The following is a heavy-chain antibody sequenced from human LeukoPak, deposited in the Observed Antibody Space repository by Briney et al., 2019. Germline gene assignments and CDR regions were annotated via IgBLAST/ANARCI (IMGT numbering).Heavy chain of an antibody. J-gene: IGHJ4*02. CDR2: ISSSSSTI. D-gene: IGHD3-10*01. CDR3: ARAPTMVRGVMIY. V-gene: IGHV3-48*01. Sequence: GGSLSLSCAASGFTFSSYSMHWVRQAPGKGLEWVSYISSSSSTIYYADSVKGRFTISRDNAKNSLYLQKNSLRAEDTAVYYCARAPTMVRGVMIYWGQGTLVTVSS. CDR1: GFTFSSYS.